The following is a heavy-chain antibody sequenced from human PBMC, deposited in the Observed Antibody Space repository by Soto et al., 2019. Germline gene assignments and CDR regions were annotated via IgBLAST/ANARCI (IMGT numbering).Heavy chain of an antibody. D-gene: IGHD4-17*01. J-gene: IGHJ5*02. CDR2: INPSGGST. Sequence: ASVKVSCKASGYTFTSYYMHWVRQAPGQGLEWMGIINPSGGSTSYAQKFQGRVTMTRDTSTSTVYMELSSLGSEDTAVYYCARHLTTNNWFDPWGQGTMVTVSS. V-gene: IGHV1-46*03. CDR3: ARHLTTNNWFDP. CDR1: GYTFTSYY.